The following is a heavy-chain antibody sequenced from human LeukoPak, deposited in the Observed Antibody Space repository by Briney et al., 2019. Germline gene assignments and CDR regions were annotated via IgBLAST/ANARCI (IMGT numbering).Heavy chain of an antibody. D-gene: IGHD6-13*01. CDR3: ARDHSSSRGYSDY. J-gene: IGHJ4*02. CDR2: IIPIFGTA. CDR1: GGTFSSYA. V-gene: IGHV1-69*13. Sequence: SVKVSCKASGGTFSSYAISWVRQTPGQGLEWMGGIIPIFGTANYAQKFQGRVTITADESTSTAYMELSSLRSEDTAVYYCARDHSSSRGYSDYWGQGTLVTVSS.